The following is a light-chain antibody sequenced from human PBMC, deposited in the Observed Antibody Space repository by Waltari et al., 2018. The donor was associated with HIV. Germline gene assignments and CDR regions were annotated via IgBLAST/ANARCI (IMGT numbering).Light chain of an antibody. V-gene: IGLV3-16*01. Sequence: SYELTQPPSVSVSLGQMARITCSGEALPKKYAYWYQQKPGQFPVLVIYKDSERPSGIPERFSGSSSGTIATLTISGVQAEDEADYYCLSADSSGTYVFGSGTKVTVL. CDR2: KDS. CDR3: LSADSSGTYV. J-gene: IGLJ6*01. CDR1: ALPKKY.